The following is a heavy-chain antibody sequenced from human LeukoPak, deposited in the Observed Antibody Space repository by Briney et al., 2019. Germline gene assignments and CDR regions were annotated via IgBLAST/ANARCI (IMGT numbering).Heavy chain of an antibody. CDR1: GDSVSSNSAA. V-gene: IGHV6-1*01. Sequence: SQTLSLTCAISGDSVSSNSAAWNWIRQSPSRGLQWLGRTYYRSKWYNDYAVSVKSRITINPDTSKNQFSLQLNSVTPEDTAVYYCASSLYYDSSGYDGGDYYYYGMDVWGQGTTVTVSS. J-gene: IGHJ6*02. CDR2: TYYRSKWYN. D-gene: IGHD3-22*01. CDR3: ASSLYYDSSGYDGGDYYYYGMDV.